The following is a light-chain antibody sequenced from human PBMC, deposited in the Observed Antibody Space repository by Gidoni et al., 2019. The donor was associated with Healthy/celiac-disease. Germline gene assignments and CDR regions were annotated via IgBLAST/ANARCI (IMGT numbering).Light chain of an antibody. V-gene: IGKV1-39*01. Sequence: DIQMTQSPSSLSASVGDRVTITCLASQSISSYLNWYQQKPGKAPKLLIYAASSLQSGVPSSFSGSGSGTDFTLTISSLQPEDFATYYCQQSYSTQYTFGQGTKLEIK. J-gene: IGKJ2*01. CDR3: QQSYSTQYT. CDR2: AAS. CDR1: QSISSY.